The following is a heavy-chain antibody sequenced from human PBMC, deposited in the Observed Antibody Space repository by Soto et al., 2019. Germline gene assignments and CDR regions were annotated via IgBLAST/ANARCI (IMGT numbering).Heavy chain of an antibody. D-gene: IGHD6-13*01. CDR3: ARTYSSSWYNGYYFDY. CDR2: INPNSGGT. J-gene: IGHJ4*02. V-gene: IGHV1-2*04. CDR1: GYTFTGYY. Sequence: VKVSCKASGYTFTGYYMHWVRQAPGQGLEWMGWINPNSGGTNYAQKFQGWVTMTRDTSISTAYMELSRLRSDDTAVYYCARTYSSSWYNGYYFDYWGQGTLVTVSS.